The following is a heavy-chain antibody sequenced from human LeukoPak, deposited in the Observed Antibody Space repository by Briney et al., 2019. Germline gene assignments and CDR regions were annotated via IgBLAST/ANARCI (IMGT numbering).Heavy chain of an antibody. Sequence: GGSLRLSCAASGFTFSNAWMSWVRQAPGKGLEWVGRIKSKTDGGTTDYAAPVKGRFTISRDDSKNTLYLQMNSLKTEDTAVYYCTTAWLVDWLRRGVDYWGQGTLVTVSS. CDR2: IKSKTDGGTT. CDR1: GFTFSNAW. D-gene: IGHD3-9*01. CDR3: TTAWLVDWLRRGVDY. J-gene: IGHJ4*02. V-gene: IGHV3-15*01.